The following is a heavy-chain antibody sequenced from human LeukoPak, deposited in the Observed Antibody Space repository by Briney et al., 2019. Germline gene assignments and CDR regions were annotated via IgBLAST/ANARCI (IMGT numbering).Heavy chain of an antibody. Sequence: PSETLSLTCTVPGGSISGYYWSWIRQPAGKGLQWIGRLHTSGSSSYNPSLKSRVTISVDKSKNQFSLKLSSVTAADTALYYCARASPSGRYMDVWGKGTTVTVSS. V-gene: IGHV4-4*07. CDR2: LHTSGSS. D-gene: IGHD3-10*01. CDR3: ARASPSGRYMDV. J-gene: IGHJ6*03. CDR1: GGSISGYY.